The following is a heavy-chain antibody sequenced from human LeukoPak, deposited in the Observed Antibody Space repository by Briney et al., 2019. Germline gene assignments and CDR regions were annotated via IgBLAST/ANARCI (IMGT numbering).Heavy chain of an antibody. CDR3: ARPNYGDYGSDAFDI. V-gene: IGHV4-59*01. J-gene: IGHJ3*02. D-gene: IGHD4-17*01. CDR1: GGSISSYY. CDR2: IYYSGST. Sequence: SETLSLTCTVSGGSISSYYWSWIRQPPGKGLEWIGYIYYSGSTNYNPSLKSRVTISVDTSKSQFSLKLSSVTAADTAVYYCARPNYGDYGSDAFDIWGQGTMVTVSS.